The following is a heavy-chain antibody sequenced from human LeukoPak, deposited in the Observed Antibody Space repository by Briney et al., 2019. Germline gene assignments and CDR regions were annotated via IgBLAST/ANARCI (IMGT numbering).Heavy chain of an antibody. V-gene: IGHV4-34*01. Sequence: PSETLSLTCTVSGGSISSYYWSWIRQPPGKGLEWIGEINHSGSTNYNPSLKSRVTISVDTSKDQFSLKLSSVTAADTAVYYCARLDDKNTRGYSYWGQGTLVTVSS. CDR3: ARLDDKNTRGYSY. CDR2: INHSGST. CDR1: GGSISSYY. D-gene: IGHD5-18*01. J-gene: IGHJ4*02.